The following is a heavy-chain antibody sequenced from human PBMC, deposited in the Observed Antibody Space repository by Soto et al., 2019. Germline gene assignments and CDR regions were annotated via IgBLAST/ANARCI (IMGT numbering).Heavy chain of an antibody. D-gene: IGHD5-18*01. J-gene: IGHJ6*02. Sequence: QVQLVQSGAEVKKPGSSVKVSCKASGGTFSSYAISWVRQAPGQGLEWMGGIIPIFGTANYAQKFQGRVTITADESTSTAYMELSSLRSEDTAVYYCARDMDTAMVSPYDYGMDVWGQGTTVTVSS. CDR1: GGTFSSYA. V-gene: IGHV1-69*01. CDR2: IIPIFGTA. CDR3: ARDMDTAMVSPYDYGMDV.